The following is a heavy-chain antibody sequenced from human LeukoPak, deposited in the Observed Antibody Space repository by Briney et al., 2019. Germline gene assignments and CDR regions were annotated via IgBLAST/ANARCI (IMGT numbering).Heavy chain of an antibody. J-gene: IGHJ4*02. CDR2: INHSGGT. V-gene: IGHV4-34*01. Sequence: PSETLSLTCAVYGGSFSGYYWSWIRQPPGKGLEWIGEINHSGGTNYNPSLEGRVTISIDTSKNQFSLKLSSVTAADTAVYYCARGGGSYYEDYWGQGSLVTVSS. CDR1: GGSFSGYY. CDR3: ARGGGSYYEDY. D-gene: IGHD1-26*01.